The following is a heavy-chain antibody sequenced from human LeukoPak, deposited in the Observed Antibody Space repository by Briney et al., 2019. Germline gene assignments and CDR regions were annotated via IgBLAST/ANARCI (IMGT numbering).Heavy chain of an antibody. D-gene: IGHD6-19*01. V-gene: IGHV5-51*01. CDR1: GYTFTTYW. CDR2: IYPGDSDT. Sequence: GESLKISCKASGYTFTTYWIGWVRLIPGKGLEWMGIIYPGDSDTRYSPSLQGQVTISVDKSISTAYLQWSSLKASDTAMYYCARLRVSAAVAAPLDYWGQGTLVTVSS. CDR3: ARLRVSAAVAAPLDY. J-gene: IGHJ4*02.